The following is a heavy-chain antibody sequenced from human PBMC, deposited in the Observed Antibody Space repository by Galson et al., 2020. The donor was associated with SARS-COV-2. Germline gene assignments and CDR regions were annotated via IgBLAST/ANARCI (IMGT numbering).Heavy chain of an antibody. Sequence: GGSLRLSCAASGFTFSSYGMHWVRQAPGKGLEWVAVIWYDGSNKYYADSVKGRFTISRDNSKNTLYLQMNSLRAEDTAVYYCARDIPIVVVPAAPGDAFDIWGQGTMVTVSS. J-gene: IGHJ3*02. CDR1: GFTFSSYG. V-gene: IGHV3-33*01. CDR2: IWYDGSNK. D-gene: IGHD2-2*01. CDR3: ARDIPIVVVPAAPGDAFDI.